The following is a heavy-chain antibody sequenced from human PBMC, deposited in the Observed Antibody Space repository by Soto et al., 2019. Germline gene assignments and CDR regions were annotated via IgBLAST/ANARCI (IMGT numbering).Heavy chain of an antibody. CDR1: GGSISSYY. D-gene: IGHD2-2*01. J-gene: IGHJ6*03. CDR2: IYYSGST. Sequence: QVQLQESCPGLVKPSETRSLTCTVSGGSISSYYWSWIRQPPGKGLEWIGYIYYSGSTNYKPSLKSRVTITIDTAKIPFSLKLSSVTAADTAVYYCARALAYCSSTSCWGDYYYYYRDVWGKGTTVTVSS. V-gene: IGHV4-59*01. CDR3: ARALAYCSSTSCWGDYYYYYRDV.